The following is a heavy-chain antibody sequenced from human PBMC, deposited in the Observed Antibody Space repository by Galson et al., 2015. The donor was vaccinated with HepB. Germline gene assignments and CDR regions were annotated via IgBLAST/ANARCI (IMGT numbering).Heavy chain of an antibody. CDR3: AKERVSVFGVVLVPDSGLDV. CDR1: GFNFRNSV. Sequence: SLRLSCAASGFNFRNSVMNWVRQAPGKGLEWVAIIAHDGGDKYYADSVRGRFTISRDNSEHTVSLQMNSLRPEDTAIYHCAKERVSVFGVVLVPDSGLDVWGQGATVTVSS. V-gene: IGHV3-30*18. D-gene: IGHD3-3*01. CDR2: IAHDGGDK. J-gene: IGHJ6*02.